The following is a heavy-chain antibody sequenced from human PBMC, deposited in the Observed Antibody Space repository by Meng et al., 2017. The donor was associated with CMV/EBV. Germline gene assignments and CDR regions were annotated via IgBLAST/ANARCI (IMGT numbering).Heavy chain of an antibody. D-gene: IGHD5-24*01. CDR3: AREKDGYNPYYYGMDV. J-gene: IGHJ6*02. CDR2: IRYDGSNK. Sequence: GGSLRLSCAASGFTFSSYGMHWVRQAPGKGLEWVAFIRYDGSNKYYADSVKGRFTISRDNAKNSLYLQMNSLRAEDTAVYYCAREKDGYNPYYYGMDVWGQGTTVTVSS. CDR1: GFTFSSYG. V-gene: IGHV3-30*02.